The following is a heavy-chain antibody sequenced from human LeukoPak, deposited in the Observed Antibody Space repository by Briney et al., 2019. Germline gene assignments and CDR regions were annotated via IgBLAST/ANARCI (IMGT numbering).Heavy chain of an antibody. CDR3: ATFPSYGGKVYYYYGMDV. CDR2: IYHSGST. J-gene: IGHJ6*02. Sequence: PSETLSLTCAVSGGSISSGGYSWSWIRQPPGKGLEWIGYIYHSGSTYYNPSLKSRVTISVDTSKNQFSLKLSSVTAADTAVYHCATFPSYGGKVYYYYGMDVWGQGTTVTVSS. D-gene: IGHD4-23*01. CDR1: GGSISSGGYS. V-gene: IGHV4-30-2*05.